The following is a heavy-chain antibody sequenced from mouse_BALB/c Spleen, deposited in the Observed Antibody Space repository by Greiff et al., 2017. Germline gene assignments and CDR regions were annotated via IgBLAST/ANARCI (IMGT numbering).Heavy chain of an antibody. CDR2: ISSGGSYT. D-gene: IGHD2-3*01. J-gene: IGHJ4*01. Sequence: EVKLVESGGDLVKPGGSLKLSCAASGFTFSSYGMSWVRQTPDKRLEWVATISSGGSYTYYPDSVKGRFTISRDNAKNTLYLQMSSLKSEDTAMYYCARHGGLLRGDYAMDYWGQGTSVTVSS. CDR3: ARHGGLLRGDYAMDY. V-gene: IGHV5-6*01. CDR1: GFTFSSYG.